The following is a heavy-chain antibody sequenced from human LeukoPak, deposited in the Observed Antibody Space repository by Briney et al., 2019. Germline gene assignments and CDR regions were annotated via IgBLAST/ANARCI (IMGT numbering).Heavy chain of an antibody. CDR1: GGSISSGGYY. D-gene: IGHD6-6*01. V-gene: IGHV4-31*03. CDR3: ARATQASEYAQEGLGQLDGGWFDP. Sequence: SETLSLTCTVSGGSISSGGYYWSWIRQHPGKGLERIGYIYYSGSTNYNPSLKSRVTISVDTSKNQFSLKLSSVIAADTAVYYCARATQASEYAQEGLGQLDGGWFDPWGQGTLVTVSS. CDR2: IYYSGST. J-gene: IGHJ5*02.